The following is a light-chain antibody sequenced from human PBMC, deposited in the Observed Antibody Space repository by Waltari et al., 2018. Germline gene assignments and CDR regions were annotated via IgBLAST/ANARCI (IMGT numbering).Light chain of an antibody. CDR2: EVS. V-gene: IGLV2-8*01. Sequence: QSALTQPPSASGSPGQSVTISCTGTSSDVGGYNFVSWYQQHPGKAPKRMIYEVSERPSGVPDRFSGSKSGNTASLTVSGLQTEDESDYYCSSYAGSMTLVFGGGTKLTVL. CDR1: SSDVGGYNF. J-gene: IGLJ2*01. CDR3: SSYAGSMTLV.